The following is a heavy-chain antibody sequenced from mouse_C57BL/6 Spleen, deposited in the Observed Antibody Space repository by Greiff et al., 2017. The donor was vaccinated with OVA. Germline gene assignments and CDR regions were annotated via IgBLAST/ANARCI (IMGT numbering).Heavy chain of an antibody. Sequence: QVQLQQSGAELVKPGASVKISCKASGYAFSSYWMNWVKQRPGKGLEWIGQIYPGDGDTNYNGKFKGKATLTADKSSSTAYMQLSSLTSEDSAVYFCARSPYYYGSSYYFDYWGQGTTLTVSS. D-gene: IGHD1-1*01. J-gene: IGHJ2*01. V-gene: IGHV1-80*01. CDR1: GYAFSSYW. CDR2: IYPGDGDT. CDR3: ARSPYYYGSSYYFDY.